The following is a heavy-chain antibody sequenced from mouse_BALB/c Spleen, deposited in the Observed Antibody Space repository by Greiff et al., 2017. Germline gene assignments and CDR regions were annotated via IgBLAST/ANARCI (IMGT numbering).Heavy chain of an antibody. CDR3: TRSTMITTAYYFDD. V-gene: IGHV1-15*01. Sequence: QVQLQQSGAELVRPGASVTLSCKASCYTFTAYEMHWVKQTPVHGLEWIGAIDPETGGTAYNQKFKGKATLTADKSSSTAYMELRSLTSEDSAVYYCTRSTMITTAYYFDDWGQGTTLTVSS. J-gene: IGHJ2*01. D-gene: IGHD2-4*01. CDR2: IDPETGGT. CDR1: CYTFTAYE.